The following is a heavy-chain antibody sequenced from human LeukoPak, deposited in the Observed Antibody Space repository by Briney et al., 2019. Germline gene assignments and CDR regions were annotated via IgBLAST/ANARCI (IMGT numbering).Heavy chain of an antibody. J-gene: IGHJ4*02. Sequence: GGSLRLSCAASGFTFSSYAMHWVRQAPGKGLEWVAVISYDGSNKYYADSVKGRFTISRDNSKNTLYLQMNSLRAEDTAVYYCASIAVAGDFDYWGQGTLVTVSS. CDR2: ISYDGSNK. CDR3: ASIAVAGDFDY. D-gene: IGHD6-19*01. CDR1: GFTFSSYA. V-gene: IGHV3-30-3*01.